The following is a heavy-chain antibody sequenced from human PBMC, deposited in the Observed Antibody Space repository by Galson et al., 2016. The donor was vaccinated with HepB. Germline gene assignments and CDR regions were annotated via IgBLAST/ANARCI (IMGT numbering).Heavy chain of an antibody. J-gene: IGHJ3*01. Sequence: SPRLSCAVSGFVFSTYAMSWVRQAPGKGLEWVSTISGTGDYTYYVDSVKGRFTISRDNPKNSLFLQMDSLRAEDTAVYYCAKGGRWEGDAFDFWGQGTMVTVSS. CDR2: ISGTGDYT. D-gene: IGHD1-26*01. V-gene: IGHV3-23*01. CDR1: GFVFSTYA. CDR3: AKGGRWEGDAFDF.